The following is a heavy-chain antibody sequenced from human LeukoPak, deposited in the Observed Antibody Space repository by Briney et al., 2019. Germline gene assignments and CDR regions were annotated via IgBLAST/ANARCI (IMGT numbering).Heavy chain of an antibody. J-gene: IGHJ4*02. CDR1: GFTFSSYT. CDR2: ISSSSSYI. CDR3: ARDRRTMTTCDY. D-gene: IGHD4-17*01. Sequence: GGSLRLSCAASGFTFSSYTMNWVRQAPGKGLEWVSSISSSSSYIYYADSVKGRFTISRDNAKNSLYLQMNSLRAEDTAVYYCARDRRTMTTCDYWGQGSLFTVSS. V-gene: IGHV3-21*01.